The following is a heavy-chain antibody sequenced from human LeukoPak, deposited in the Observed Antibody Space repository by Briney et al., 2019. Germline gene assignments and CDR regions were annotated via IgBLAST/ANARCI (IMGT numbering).Heavy chain of an antibody. D-gene: IGHD3-10*01. Sequence: GEALQISYKGAGSVFTNYWIGWVRPMPGKGGEWMGSMYPGDCDTRYSPSFQGQVTISADKSINTAYLQWSGLRASDTAMYYCTRHIRGSGTYPIDYWGQGTLVTVSS. V-gene: IGHV5-51*01. CDR1: GSVFTNYW. CDR3: TRHIRGSGTYPIDY. CDR2: MYPGDCDT. J-gene: IGHJ4*02.